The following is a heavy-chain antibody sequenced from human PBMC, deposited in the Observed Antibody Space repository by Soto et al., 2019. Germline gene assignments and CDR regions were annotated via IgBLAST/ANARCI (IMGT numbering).Heavy chain of an antibody. J-gene: IGHJ4*02. V-gene: IGHV4-59*02. CDR1: GDSVTNYF. CDR2: MYHGGRT. Sequence: PSETLSLTCTVSGDSVTNYFWSWMRQPPGKGLEWIGHMYHGGRTNYSPTLKSRVTMSLDSSKNQCSLNLSSVTAANTAVYFCARDPGYCTNGVCPIFDFWGQGVLVTVSS. D-gene: IGHD2-8*01. CDR3: ARDPGYCTNGVCPIFDF.